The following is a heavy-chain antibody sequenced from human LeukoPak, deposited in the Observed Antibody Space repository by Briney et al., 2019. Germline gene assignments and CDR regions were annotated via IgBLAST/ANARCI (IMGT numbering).Heavy chain of an antibody. Sequence: SETLSLTCTVSGGSISSSSYYWGWIRQPPGKGLEWIGSIYYSGSTYYNPSLKSRVTISVDTSKNQFSLKLSSVTAADTAVYYCARGVRGYSYGGGIYFDYWGQGTLVTVSS. V-gene: IGHV4-39*07. CDR3: ARGVRGYSYGGGIYFDY. J-gene: IGHJ4*02. CDR2: IYYSGST. D-gene: IGHD5-18*01. CDR1: GGSISSSSYY.